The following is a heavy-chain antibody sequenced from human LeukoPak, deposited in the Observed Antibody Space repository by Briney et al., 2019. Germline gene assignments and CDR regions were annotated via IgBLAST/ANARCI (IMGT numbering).Heavy chain of an antibody. CDR2: IYYSGST. V-gene: IGHV4-39*07. CDR1: GGSISSSSYY. Sequence: PSETLSLTCTVSGGSISSSSYYWGWIRQPPGKGLEWIGSIYYSGSTYYNPSLKSRVTISVDTSKNQFSLKLSSVTAADTAVYYCARPLYSSGWYYDYWAREPWSPSPQ. CDR3: ARPLYSSGWYYDY. D-gene: IGHD6-19*01. J-gene: IGHJ4*02.